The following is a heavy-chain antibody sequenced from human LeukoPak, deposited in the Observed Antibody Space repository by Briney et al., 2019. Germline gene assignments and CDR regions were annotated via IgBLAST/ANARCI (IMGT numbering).Heavy chain of an antibody. CDR3: TTNRTGGWFGELAV. V-gene: IGHV3-15*01. Sequence: PGGSLRLSCAASGFTFTDAWMSWVRQAPGKGLEWVGRIKRKTDGGTSDYAAPVKGRFTISRDDSKNTLFLQMNSLKIDDTAVYHCTTNRTGGWFGELAVWGQGTTVTVSS. CDR1: GFTFTDAW. D-gene: IGHD3-10*01. J-gene: IGHJ6*01. CDR2: IKRKTDGGTS.